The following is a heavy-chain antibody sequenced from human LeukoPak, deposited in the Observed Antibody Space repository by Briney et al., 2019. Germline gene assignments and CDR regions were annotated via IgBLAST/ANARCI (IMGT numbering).Heavy chain of an antibody. CDR2: INHSGST. CDR1: GGSFSGYY. D-gene: IGHD2-15*01. CDR3: ARTQGWYYYYYYMDV. V-gene: IGHV4-34*01. Sequence: SETLSLTCAVYGGSFSGYYWSWIHQPPGKGLEWIGEINHSGSTNYNPSLKSRVTISVDTSKNQFSLKLSSVTAADTAVYYCARTQGWYYYYYYMDVWGKGTTVTVSS. J-gene: IGHJ6*03.